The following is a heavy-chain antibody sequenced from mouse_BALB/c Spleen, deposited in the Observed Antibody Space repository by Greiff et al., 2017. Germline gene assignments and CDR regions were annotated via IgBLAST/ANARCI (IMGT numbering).Heavy chain of an antibody. J-gene: IGHJ3*01. CDR3: NAVSSYYGPY. CDR2: IDPENGDT. CDR1: GFNIKDYY. Sequence: EVQRVESGAELVRSGASVKLSCTASGFNIKDYYMHWVKQRPEQGLEWIGWIDPENGDTEYAPKFQGKATMTADTSSNTAYLQLSSLTSEDTAVYYCNAVSSYYGPYWGQGTLVTVSA. V-gene: IGHV14-4*02. D-gene: IGHD1-1*01.